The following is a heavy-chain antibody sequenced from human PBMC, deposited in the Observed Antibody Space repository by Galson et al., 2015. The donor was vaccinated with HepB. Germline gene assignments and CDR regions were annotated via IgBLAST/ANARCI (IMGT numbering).Heavy chain of an antibody. CDR2: ISYDGSNK. D-gene: IGHD5-24*01. Sequence: SLRLSCAASGFTFSSYAMHWVRQAPGKGLEWVAVISYDGSNKYYADSVKGRFTISRDNSKNTLYLQINSLRAEDTAVYYCARDQEEMATIRCYYYGMDVWGQGTTVTVSS. J-gene: IGHJ6*02. CDR3: ARDQEEMATIRCYYYGMDV. CDR1: GFTFSSYA. V-gene: IGHV3-30-3*01.